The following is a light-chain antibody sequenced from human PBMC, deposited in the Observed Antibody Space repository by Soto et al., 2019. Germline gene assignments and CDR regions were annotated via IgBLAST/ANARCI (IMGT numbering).Light chain of an antibody. CDR3: SSYISSIVFYV. V-gene: IGLV2-14*01. CDR1: SSDFGGYNY. CDR2: DVS. J-gene: IGLJ1*01. Sequence: QSALTQPASVSGSPGQSIAISCTGTSSDFGGYNYVSWYQQHPGKAPKLMIYDVSNRPSGVSNRFSGSKSGNTASLTISGLQAEDEADYYCSSYISSIVFYVFGTGTKVTVL.